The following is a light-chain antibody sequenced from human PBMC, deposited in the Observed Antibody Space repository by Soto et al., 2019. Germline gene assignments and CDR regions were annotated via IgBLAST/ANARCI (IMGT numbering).Light chain of an antibody. J-gene: IGKJ2*01. CDR3: QQYNSYSYT. Sequence: DIQMTQSPSTLSASVGDRVTITCRASQSISSWLAWYQQKPGKAPKLLIYKASSLESGVPSRFSGSGSATEFTLTISSLQPDEFASYYCQQYNSYSYTFGQGTKLEIK. CDR1: QSISSW. V-gene: IGKV1-5*03. CDR2: KAS.